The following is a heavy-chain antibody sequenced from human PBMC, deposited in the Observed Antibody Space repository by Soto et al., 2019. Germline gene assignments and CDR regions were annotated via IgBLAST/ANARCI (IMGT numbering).Heavy chain of an antibody. CDR2: IKSDGSST. Sequence: GGSVRLSCAAAVCASSDYCIHCVRQAPGKGLVWVSRIKSDGSSTSYADSVKGRFTISRDNAKNTLDLQMHGLRAEDMAVYYCARSVRSGSFPYYQYAMDVWGQGTTVTVSS. V-gene: IGHV3-74*01. CDR1: VCASSDYC. J-gene: IGHJ6*02. D-gene: IGHD3-10*01. CDR3: ARSVRSGSFPYYQYAMDV.